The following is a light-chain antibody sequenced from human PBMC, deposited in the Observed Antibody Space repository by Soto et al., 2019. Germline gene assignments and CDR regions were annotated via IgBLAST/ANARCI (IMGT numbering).Light chain of an antibody. CDR1: SSDVGGYNY. V-gene: IGLV2-14*01. CDR2: DVS. Sequence: QSALTQPASVSGPPAQSITISCTGTSSDVGGYNYVSWYQQHPGKAPKLMIYDVSNRPSGVSNRFSGSKSGNTASLTISGLQAEDEADYYCSSYTSSSTLYVFGTGTKVTVL. J-gene: IGLJ1*01. CDR3: SSYTSSSTLYV.